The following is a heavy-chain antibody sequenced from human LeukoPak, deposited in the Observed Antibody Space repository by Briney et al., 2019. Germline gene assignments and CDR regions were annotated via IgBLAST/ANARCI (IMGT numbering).Heavy chain of an antibody. J-gene: IGHJ4*02. CDR2: ISGSGGST. D-gene: IGHD2-2*01. Sequence: GGSLRLSCAASGFTFSSYAMSWVRQAPGKGLEWVSPISGSGGSTYYAHSVKGRFTISRDNSKNTLYLQMNSLRAEDTAVYYCAHYCSSTSCYYYFDYWGQGTLVTVSS. CDR3: AHYCSSTSCYYYFDY. CDR1: GFTFSSYA. V-gene: IGHV3-23*01.